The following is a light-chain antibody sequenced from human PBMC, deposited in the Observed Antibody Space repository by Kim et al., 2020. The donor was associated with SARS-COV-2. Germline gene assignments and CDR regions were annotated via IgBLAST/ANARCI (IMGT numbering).Light chain of an antibody. CDR1: QRGSSN. Sequence: SPGERATRSCRASQRGSSNLAWYQQKPGQAPRLLIYGASTRATGIPARFSGSGSGTEFTLTISSLQSEDFAVYYCQQYNNWPPWTFGQGTKVDIK. J-gene: IGKJ1*01. V-gene: IGKV3-15*01. CDR2: GAS. CDR3: QQYNNWPPWT.